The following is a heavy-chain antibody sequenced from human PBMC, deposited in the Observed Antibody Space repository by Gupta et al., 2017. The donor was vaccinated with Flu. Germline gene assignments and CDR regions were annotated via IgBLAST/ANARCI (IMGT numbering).Heavy chain of an antibody. CDR3: AREGEVAAAGRLYYYFMDV. V-gene: IGHV3-23*01. CDR2: MSGGSESP. Sequence: EVRLLESGGGLAQPGASLRLSCETSGFTFRTRAMIWFRQPSVKGLEWVAVMSGGSESPSIAESVRGRFTISRDNSKNTVYLQMKSLTVEDTAVYYCAREGEVAAAGRLYYYFMDVWGKGTTVTVSS. D-gene: IGHD2-15*01. CDR1: GFTFRTRA. J-gene: IGHJ6*03.